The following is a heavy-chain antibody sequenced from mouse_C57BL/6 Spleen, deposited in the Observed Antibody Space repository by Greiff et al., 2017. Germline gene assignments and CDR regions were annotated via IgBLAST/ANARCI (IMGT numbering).Heavy chain of an antibody. Sequence: VKLQESGPELVKPGASVKLSCKASGYTFTSYDINWVKQRPGQGLEWIGWIYPRDGSTKYNEKFKGKATLTVDTSSSTAYMELHSLTSEDSAVYFCARALYYYGSSYVGSWFAYWGQGTLVTVSA. D-gene: IGHD1-1*01. J-gene: IGHJ3*01. V-gene: IGHV1-85*01. CDR1: GYTFTSYD. CDR3: ARALYYYGSSYVGSWFAY. CDR2: IYPRDGST.